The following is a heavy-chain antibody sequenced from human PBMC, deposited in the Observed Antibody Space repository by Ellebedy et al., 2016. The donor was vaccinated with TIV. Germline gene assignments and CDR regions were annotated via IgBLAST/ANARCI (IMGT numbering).Heavy chain of an antibody. D-gene: IGHD3-16*02. V-gene: IGHV1-8*01. Sequence: AASVKVSCQASGYTFTTYDINWVRQATGQGLEWVGWMNPDTGNTGYAQKFQGRVTMTRNISISTAYMELSGLRSEDTAVYYCAREGRYSNYWGQGTLVTVSS. J-gene: IGHJ4*02. CDR3: AREGRYSNY. CDR2: MNPDTGNT. CDR1: GYTFTTYD.